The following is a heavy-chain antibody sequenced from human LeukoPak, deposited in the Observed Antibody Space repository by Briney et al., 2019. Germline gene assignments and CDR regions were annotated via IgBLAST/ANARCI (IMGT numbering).Heavy chain of an antibody. J-gene: IGHJ4*02. CDR2: INPSGGST. V-gene: IGHV1-46*01. CDR1: GYTFTSYY. CDR3: RTHTGGGDY. D-gene: IGHD2-8*02. Sequence: EAPVKVSCKASGYTFTSYYMHWVRQAPGQGLEWMGIINPSGGSTSYAQKFQGRVTMTRDMSTSTVYMELSSLRSEDTAVYYCRTHTGGGDYWGQGTLVTVSS.